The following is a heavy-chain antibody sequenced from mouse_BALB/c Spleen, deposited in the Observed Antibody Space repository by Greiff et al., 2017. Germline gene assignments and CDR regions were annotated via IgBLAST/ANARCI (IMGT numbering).Heavy chain of an antibody. CDR3: ARQGYGNLYAMDY. D-gene: IGHD2-1*01. J-gene: IGHJ4*01. CDR2: ISSGGGST. CDR1: GFAFSSYD. Sequence: EVKLMESGGGLVKPGGSLKLSCAASGFAFSSYDMSWVRQTPEKRLEWVAYISSGGGSTYYPDTVKGRFTISRDNAKNTLYLQMSSLKSEDTAMYYCARQGYGNLYAMDYWGQGTSVTVSS. V-gene: IGHV5-12-1*01.